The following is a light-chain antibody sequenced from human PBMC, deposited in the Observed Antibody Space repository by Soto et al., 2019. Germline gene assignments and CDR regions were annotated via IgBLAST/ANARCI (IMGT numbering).Light chain of an antibody. Sequence: EILLMQSPGTLSLSPGERATLSCRATQSVSINDLAWYQQKPGQAPRLLIYGASIRATGIPDRFSGSGSGTDFTLTISRLEPEDFAVYYCQQYGRSWWTFGQGTKVDIK. V-gene: IGKV3-20*01. J-gene: IGKJ1*01. CDR3: QQYGRSWWT. CDR2: GAS. CDR1: QSVSIND.